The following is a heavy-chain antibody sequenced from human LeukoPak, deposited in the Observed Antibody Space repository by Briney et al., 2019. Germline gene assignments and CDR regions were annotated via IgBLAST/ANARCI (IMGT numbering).Heavy chain of an antibody. V-gene: IGHV3-66*02. CDR1: GFTVSSNY. Sequence: PGGSLRLSCAASGFTVSSNYMSWVRQAPGRGLEWVSVIYSGGSTYYADSVKGRFTISRGNSKNTLSLQMNSLRTDDTAVYYCAGLSSGTYYSAFGIWGQGTMVTVSS. CDR3: AGLSSGTYYSAFGI. J-gene: IGHJ3*02. D-gene: IGHD1-26*01. CDR2: IYSGGST.